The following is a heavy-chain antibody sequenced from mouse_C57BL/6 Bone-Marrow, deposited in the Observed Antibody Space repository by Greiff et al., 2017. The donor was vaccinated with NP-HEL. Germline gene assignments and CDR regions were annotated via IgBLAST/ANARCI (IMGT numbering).Heavy chain of an antibody. J-gene: IGHJ3*01. V-gene: IGHV5-4*01. CDR1: GFTFSSYA. CDR2: ISDGGSYT. D-gene: IGHD2-3*01. CDR3: ARDGYYGAY. Sequence: EVNVLESGGGLVKPGGSLKLSCAASGFTFSSYAMSWVRQTPEKRLEWVGTISDGGSYTYYPDNVKGRCTISRDKTKNNLYLQMSHLKSEDTAMYYGARDGYYGAYWGQGTLVTVSA.